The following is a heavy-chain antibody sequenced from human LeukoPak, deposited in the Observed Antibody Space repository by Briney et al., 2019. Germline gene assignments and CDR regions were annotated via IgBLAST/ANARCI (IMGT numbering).Heavy chain of an antibody. J-gene: IGHJ5*02. CDR1: GGSISSYY. CDR2: IYHSGST. D-gene: IGHD3-9*01. Sequence: SETLSLTCTVSGGSISSYYWSWIRQPPGKGLEWIGYIYHSGSTKYNPSLKSRVTISIDTSKNQFSLKLSSVTAADTAVYYCARRRGVDILTGYDLYWFDPWGQGTWSPSPQ. CDR3: ARRRGVDILTGYDLYWFDP. V-gene: IGHV4-59*01.